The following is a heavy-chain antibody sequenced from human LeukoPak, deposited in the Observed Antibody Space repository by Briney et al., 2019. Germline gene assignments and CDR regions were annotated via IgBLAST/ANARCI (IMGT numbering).Heavy chain of an antibody. D-gene: IGHD3-22*01. Sequence: SETLSLTCTVSGGSISSYYWSWIRQPPGKGLEWIGYIYYSGSTNYNPSLKSRVTISVGTSKNQFSLKLSSVTAADTAVYYCARILGRYYYDSSGHFDYWGQGTLVTVSS. V-gene: IGHV4-59*01. CDR3: ARILGRYYYDSSGHFDY. J-gene: IGHJ4*02. CDR1: GGSISSYY. CDR2: IYYSGST.